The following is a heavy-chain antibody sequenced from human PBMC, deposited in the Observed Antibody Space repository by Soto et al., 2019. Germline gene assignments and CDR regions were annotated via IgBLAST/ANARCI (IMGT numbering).Heavy chain of an antibody. J-gene: IGHJ6*02. CDR3: ARSSARGSHGPDDNGMDG. V-gene: IGHV1-18*04. CDR2: ISAYNGNT. CDR1: GYIFTNYG. D-gene: IGHD6-13*01. Sequence: ASVKVSCKASGYIFTNYGINWVRQAPGQGLEWMGWISAYNGNTNFAQTVQGRLTMTTDTSTATSYMELRSLTYDDTAVYFCARSSARGSHGPDDNGMDGWGQGTTVTVSS.